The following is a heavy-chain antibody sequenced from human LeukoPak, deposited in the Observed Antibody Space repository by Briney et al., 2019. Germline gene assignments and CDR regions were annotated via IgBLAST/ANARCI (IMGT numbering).Heavy chain of an antibody. D-gene: IGHD1-14*01. CDR3: ARGVLPPSLDY. Sequence: ASVKVSCKASGYTFTGYWIHWVRQAPQQGLEWMGWIDPKNGDTKYAQKFHDRVAMTRDMSINTVYMKLSRLTSDDTAVYFCARGVLPPSLDYWGQGALVTVSS. CDR2: IDPKNGDT. J-gene: IGHJ4*02. CDR1: GYTFTGYW. V-gene: IGHV1-2*02.